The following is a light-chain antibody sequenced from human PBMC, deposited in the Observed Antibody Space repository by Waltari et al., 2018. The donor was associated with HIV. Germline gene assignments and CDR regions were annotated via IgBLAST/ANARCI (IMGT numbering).Light chain of an antibody. CDR2: DGN. V-gene: IGLV2-23*01. J-gene: IGLJ2*01. CDR1: SSDVGTYSL. Sequence: QSALTQPASVSGSPGQSITISCTGTSSDVGTYSLVSWYQHHPGKAPKLMIYDGNKRPSGVSNRFSGSKSGNTASLTISGLQAEDGADYYCSSYTSFSTVLFGGGTKLTVL. CDR3: SSYTSFSTVL.